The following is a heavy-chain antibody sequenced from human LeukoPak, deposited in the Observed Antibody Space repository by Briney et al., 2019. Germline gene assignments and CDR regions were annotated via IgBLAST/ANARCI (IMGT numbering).Heavy chain of an antibody. Sequence: ASVKVSCKASGYTFTSYDINWVRQATGQGLEWMGWMNPNSGNTGYAQKFQGRVTMTRNTPISTAYMELSSLRSEDTAVYYCARDYYDSSGYQTNMDVWGKGTTVTISS. CDR1: GYTFTSYD. V-gene: IGHV1-8*01. J-gene: IGHJ6*03. D-gene: IGHD3-22*01. CDR3: ARDYYDSSGYQTNMDV. CDR2: MNPNSGNT.